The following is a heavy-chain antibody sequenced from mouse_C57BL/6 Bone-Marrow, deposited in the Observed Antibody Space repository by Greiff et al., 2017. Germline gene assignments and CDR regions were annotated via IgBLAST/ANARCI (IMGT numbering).Heavy chain of an antibody. D-gene: IGHD1-1*01. J-gene: IGHJ2*01. V-gene: IGHV5-6*02. CDR2: ISSGGSYT. CDR1: GFTFSSYG. CDR3: ARRGYYYGSSYGFDY. Sequence: EVKVVESGGDLVKPGGSLKLSCAASGFTFSSYGMSWVRQTPDKRLEWVATISSGGSYTYYPDSVKGRFTISRDNAKNTLYLQMSSLKSEDTAMYYCARRGYYYGSSYGFDYWGQGTTLTVSS.